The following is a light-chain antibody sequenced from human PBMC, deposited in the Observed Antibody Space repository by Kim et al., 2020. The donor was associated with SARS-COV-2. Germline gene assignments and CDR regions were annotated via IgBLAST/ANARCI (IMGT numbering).Light chain of an antibody. J-gene: IGKJ3*01. V-gene: IGKV1-27*01. CDR3: QKYNSAPFT. CDR2: STS. CDR1: QGISYY. Sequence: ASVGDRAAIPCPASQGISYYLAWYQQKPGKVPKLLIYSTSTLQSGVPSRFSCSGSGTDFTLTISSLQPEDVATYFCQKYNSAPFTLGPGTKVDIK.